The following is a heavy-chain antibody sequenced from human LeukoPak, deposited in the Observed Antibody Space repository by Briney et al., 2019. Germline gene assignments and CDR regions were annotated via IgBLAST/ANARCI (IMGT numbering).Heavy chain of an antibody. V-gene: IGHV3-7*01. CDR2: IKQDGSEK. D-gene: IGHD2-21*01. CDR3: ARGSWGVVVIDDWFDP. J-gene: IGHJ5*02. CDR1: GGSFSGYY. Sequence: PSETLSLTCAVYGGSFSGYYWSWVRQAPGKGLEWVANIKQDGSEKYYVDSVKGRFTISRDNAKNSLYLQMNSLRAGDTAVYYCARGSWGVVVIDDWFDPWGQGTLVTVSS.